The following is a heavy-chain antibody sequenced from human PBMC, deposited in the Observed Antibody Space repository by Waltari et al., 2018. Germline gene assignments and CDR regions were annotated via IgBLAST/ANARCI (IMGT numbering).Heavy chain of an antibody. CDR3: AGGSGWLPDS. D-gene: IGHD6-19*01. J-gene: IGHJ4*02. CDR2: IEQDGSEK. Sequence: EVHLVESGGGLVQPGGSLSLSCQASGVSFSNYWMNWVRQAPEKGLEWVANIEQDGSEKNYVDSVKGRFTISRDNAKSSVYLQMNSLRAEDTAVYYCAGGSGWLPDSWGQGTLVTVSS. CDR1: GVSFSNYW. V-gene: IGHV3-7*04.